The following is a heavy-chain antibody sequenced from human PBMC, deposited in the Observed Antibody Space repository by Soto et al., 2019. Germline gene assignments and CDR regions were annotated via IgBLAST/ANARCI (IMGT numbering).Heavy chain of an antibody. Sequence: PGGSLRLSCASSGFTFSTYTVNWVRQAPGKGLEWVSSINGRSNYIYYAESVKGRFTISRDNAKNSLYLQMDRLRAEDTALYYCVREDGKVGTNSAFDYWGLGALVTVSS. J-gene: IGHJ4*02. CDR1: GFTFSTYT. V-gene: IGHV3-21*01. CDR2: INGRSNYI. CDR3: VREDGKVGTNSAFDY. D-gene: IGHD1-26*01.